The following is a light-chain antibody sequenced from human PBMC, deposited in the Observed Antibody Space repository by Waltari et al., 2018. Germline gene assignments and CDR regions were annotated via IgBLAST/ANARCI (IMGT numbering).Light chain of an antibody. V-gene: IGLV7-46*01. J-gene: IGLJ2*01. CDR3: LLDISGPSLV. Sequence: QALVTLSPSLTVCPGGAVNLTCGYNPGPVTSAQLLYWSQQNPGQAPTTLIYDTTNKHSWTPNRFSASHLGNKAALTLSGAQAEDEAVYYCLLDISGPSLVFGGGTKLTVL. CDR2: DTT. CDR1: PGPVTSAQL.